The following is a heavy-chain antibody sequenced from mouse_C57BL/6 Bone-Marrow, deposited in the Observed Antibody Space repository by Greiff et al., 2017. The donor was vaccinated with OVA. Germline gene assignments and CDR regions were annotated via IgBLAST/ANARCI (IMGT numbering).Heavy chain of an antibody. D-gene: IGHD1-1*01. CDR3: ARRVMSGSSWYFDV. CDR2: INPNYGTT. J-gene: IGHJ1*03. Sequence: VQLQQSGPELVKPGASVKISCKASGYSFTDYNMNWVKQSNGKSLEWIGVINPNYGTTSYNQKFKGKATLTVDQSSSTAYLQLNSLTSEESAVYYCARRVMSGSSWYFDVWGTGTTVTVSS. CDR1: GYSFTDYN. V-gene: IGHV1-39*01.